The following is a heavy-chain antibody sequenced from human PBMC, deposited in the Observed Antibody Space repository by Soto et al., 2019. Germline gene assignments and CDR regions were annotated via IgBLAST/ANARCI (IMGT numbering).Heavy chain of an antibody. J-gene: IGHJ4*02. V-gene: IGHV3-33*01. CDR2: MWYDGSSK. CDR3: ARGFAAAWYYFDY. D-gene: IGHD6-25*01. CDR1: GFTFSSYG. Sequence: QVQLVESGGGVVQPGKSLRLSCAASGFTFSSYGMHWVHQAPGKGLEWVAVMWYDGSSKYYVDSGKGRFTISRDISKNTLYLQMNSLRAEDTAVYYCARGFAAAWYYFDYWGQGTLVTVSS.